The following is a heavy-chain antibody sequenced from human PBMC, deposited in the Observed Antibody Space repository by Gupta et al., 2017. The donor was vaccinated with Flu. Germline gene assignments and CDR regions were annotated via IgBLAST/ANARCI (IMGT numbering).Heavy chain of an antibody. CDR2: IFYSGRA. J-gene: IGHJ4*02. D-gene: IGHD2-21*01. CDR1: RGSINRGGYY. Sequence: QVQLQESGPGLVKPSQTLSLTCTVSRGSINRGGYYWSWIRQHPGKGLEWIGYIFYSGRAYYSSSLRSRAVISMDTAKNQFSLRLSSVTAADTALYFCARVNYCGGKCDVEGFFDSWGRGTLVSVSS. CDR3: ARVNYCGGKCDVEGFFDS. V-gene: IGHV4-31*03.